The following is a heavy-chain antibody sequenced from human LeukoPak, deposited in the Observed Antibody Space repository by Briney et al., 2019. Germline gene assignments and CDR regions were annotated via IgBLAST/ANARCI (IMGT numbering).Heavy chain of an antibody. D-gene: IGHD3-10*01. CDR3: ARVGSWFGELYYFDY. V-gene: IGHV3-21*01. J-gene: IGHJ4*02. CDR2: ISSSSSYI. Sequence: GGSLRLSCAASGFTFSSYSMNWVRQAPGKGLEWVSSISSSSSYIYYADSVKGRFTISRDNAKNSLYLQMNSLRAEDTAVYYCARVGSWFGELYYFDYWGQGTLVTVSS. CDR1: GFTFSSYS.